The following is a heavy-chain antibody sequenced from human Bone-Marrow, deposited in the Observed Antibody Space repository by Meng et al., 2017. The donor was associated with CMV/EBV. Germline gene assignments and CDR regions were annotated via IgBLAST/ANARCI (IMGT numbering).Heavy chain of an antibody. D-gene: IGHD6-19*01. V-gene: IGHV4-39*01. J-gene: IGHJ4*02. CDR1: GGSISISSYY. CDR3: ARVNSSGWTYYFDY. CDR2: ISYSGST. Sequence: SETLSLTCTVSGGSISISSYYWGWIRQPPGKGLEWIGSISYSGSTYYNPSLKSRVTISVDTSKNQFSLKLSSVTAADTAVYYCARVNSSGWTYYFDYWGQGTLVTVSS.